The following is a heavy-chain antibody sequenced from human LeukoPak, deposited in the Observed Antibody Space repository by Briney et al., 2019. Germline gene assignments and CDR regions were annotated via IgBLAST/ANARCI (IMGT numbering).Heavy chain of an antibody. CDR2: IWYDGGNK. CDR3: ARVGIAVAQFFDY. J-gene: IGHJ4*02. CDR1: GFSFSSYA. D-gene: IGHD6-19*01. V-gene: IGHV3-33*01. Sequence: GRSLRLSCAASGFSFSSYAMHWVRQAPGKGLEWVAVIWYDGGNKYYADSVKGRFTISRDNAKNSLYLQMNSLRDEDTAVYYCARVGIAVAQFFDYWGQGTLVTVSS.